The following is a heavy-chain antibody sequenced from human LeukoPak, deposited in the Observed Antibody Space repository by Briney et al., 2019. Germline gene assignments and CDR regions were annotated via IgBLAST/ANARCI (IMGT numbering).Heavy chain of an antibody. J-gene: IGHJ4*02. CDR2: ISHSGSP. CDR3: AREGRENIAIGVD. D-gene: IGHD3-16*02. V-gene: IGHV4-38-2*02. CDR1: GYSISSGYY. Sequence: SETLSLTCTVSGYSISSGYYWGWFRQTPGRGLEWIASISHSGSPYYNPSLKSRVAISEDLSRNVFSLTLNSVTAADAAVYYCAREGRENIAIGVDWGQGALVTVSS.